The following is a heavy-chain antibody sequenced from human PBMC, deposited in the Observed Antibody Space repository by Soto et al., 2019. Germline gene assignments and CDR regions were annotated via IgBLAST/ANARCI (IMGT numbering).Heavy chain of an antibody. CDR2: INHSGST. CDR3: ARGGTVRDYSVYSAYWFDP. J-gene: IGHJ5*02. CDR1: GGSFSGYY. D-gene: IGHD4-4*01. V-gene: IGHV4-34*01. Sequence: SETLSLTCAVYGGSFSGYYWSWIRQPPGKGLEWIGEINHSGSTNYNPSLKSRVTISVDTSKNQFSLKLSSVTAADTAVYYCARGGTVRDYSVYSAYWFDPWGQGTLVTVSS.